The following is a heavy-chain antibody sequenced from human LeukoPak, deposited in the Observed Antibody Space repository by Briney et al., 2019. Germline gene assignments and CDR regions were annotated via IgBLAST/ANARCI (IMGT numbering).Heavy chain of an antibody. CDR3: AGILVVTATDYFQY. CDR1: GGSINNYY. V-gene: IGHV4-39*01. J-gene: IGHJ4*02. CDR2: IYYSGIP. D-gene: IGHD2-21*02. Sequence: SETLSLTCTVSGGSINNYYWGWIRQPPGKGLEWIGSIYYSGIPYYNPSLKSRVTISVDMSKNQFSLNLSSVTAADTAVYYCAGILVVTATDYFQYWGQGILVTVSS.